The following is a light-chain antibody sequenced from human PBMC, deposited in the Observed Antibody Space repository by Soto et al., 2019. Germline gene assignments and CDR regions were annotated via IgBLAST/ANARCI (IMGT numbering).Light chain of an antibody. CDR1: QSVSSY. CDR2: DAS. V-gene: IGKV3-11*01. Sequence: EIVFTQSPSTLSMSPGERATLSCRASQSVSSYLAWYQQKPGQAPRLLIYDASNRATGIPARFSGSGSGTDFTLTISSLEPEDFAVYYCQQRSNWRWTFGQGTKV. J-gene: IGKJ1*01. CDR3: QQRSNWRWT.